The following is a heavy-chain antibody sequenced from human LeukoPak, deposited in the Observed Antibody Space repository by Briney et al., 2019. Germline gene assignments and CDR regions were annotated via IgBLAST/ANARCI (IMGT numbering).Heavy chain of an antibody. CDR2: ISGSGGSS. Sequence: GGSLRLSCAASGFTFSSYAMSWVRQAPGKGLEWVSAISGSGGSSYYADSVKGRVTISRDNSKNTLYLQMNSLRAEDTAVYYCARDFMVRGGVYYYGMDVWGQGTTVTVSS. CDR1: GFTFSSYA. CDR3: ARDFMVRGGVYYYGMDV. J-gene: IGHJ6*02. V-gene: IGHV3-23*01. D-gene: IGHD3-10*01.